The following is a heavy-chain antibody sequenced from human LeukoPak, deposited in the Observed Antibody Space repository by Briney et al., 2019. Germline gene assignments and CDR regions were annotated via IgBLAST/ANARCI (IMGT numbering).Heavy chain of an antibody. CDR1: GGSISRYY. Sequence: SETLSLTCTVSGGSISRYYWSWIRQPPGKGLEWIGYIYTSGSTNYNPSLKSRVTISVDTSKNQFSLKLSSVTAADTAVYFCAKSIASAGTNSCYYMDVWGTGTTVTVSS. V-gene: IGHV4-4*09. CDR2: IYTSGST. J-gene: IGHJ6*03. CDR3: AKSIASAGTNSCYYMDV. D-gene: IGHD6-13*01.